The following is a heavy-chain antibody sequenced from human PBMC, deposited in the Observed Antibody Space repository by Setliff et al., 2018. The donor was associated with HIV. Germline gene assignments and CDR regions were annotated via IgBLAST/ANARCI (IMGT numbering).Heavy chain of an antibody. J-gene: IGHJ4*02. V-gene: IGHV4-4*02. CDR3: ASPASDSSTVNGADY. CDR2: VFHSGSA. CDR1: GGPLNSRNW. Sequence: SETLSLTCAVSGGPLNSRNWWSWVRQPPGKGLEWIGEVFHSGSANSNASLRSRVMISVDTSKNQFSLKLSAVTAADTAVYYCASPASDSSTVNGADYWGQGTLVTVSS. D-gene: IGHD6-13*01.